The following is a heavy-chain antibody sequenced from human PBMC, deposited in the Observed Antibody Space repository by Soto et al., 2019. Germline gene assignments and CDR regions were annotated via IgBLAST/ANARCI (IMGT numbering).Heavy chain of an antibody. V-gene: IGHV3-23*01. D-gene: IGHD2-15*01. Sequence: EVQLLDSGGGLVQPGGSLRLSCAASGFTFSNYAMSWVRQAPGKGLEWVSGVGGSGDSTYYADSVKGRFTISRDISKDTLYLQMNSLRAEDTAVYYCAKSPLGYCSGGSCYPPHYFDYWGQGTLVTVSS. CDR2: VGGSGDST. J-gene: IGHJ4*02. CDR1: GFTFSNYA. CDR3: AKSPLGYCSGGSCYPPHYFDY.